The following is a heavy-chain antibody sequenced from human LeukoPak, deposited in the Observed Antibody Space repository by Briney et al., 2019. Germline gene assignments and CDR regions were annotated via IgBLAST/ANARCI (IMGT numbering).Heavy chain of an antibody. V-gene: IGHV3-23*01. D-gene: IGHD3-3*01. CDR2: MSGSGAKT. Sequence: GGSLRLSCAVSGFSVSTYAMSWVRQAPGKGLEWVSSMSGSGAKTNYADSVRGRFTISRDNSKNTLYLHMNSLRAEDTAVYYCADLRFLEWLSRGGGMDVWGQGTTVTVSS. J-gene: IGHJ6*02. CDR3: ADLRFLEWLSRGGGMDV. CDR1: GFSVSTYA.